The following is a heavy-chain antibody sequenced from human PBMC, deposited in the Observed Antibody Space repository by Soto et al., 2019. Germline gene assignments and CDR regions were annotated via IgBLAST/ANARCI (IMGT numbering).Heavy chain of an antibody. J-gene: IGHJ6*02. V-gene: IGHV1-8*01. D-gene: IGHD2-21*02. CDR3: ASVTYCGGDCYSTYYYYGMDV. Sequence: VASVKVPCKAPGYTFTSYDINWVRQATGQGLEWMGWMNPNSGNAGYAQKFQGRVTMTRNTSMSTAYMELSSLRSEDTAVYYCASVTYCGGDCYSTYYYYGMDVWGQGTTVTVSS. CDR2: MNPNSGNA. CDR1: GYTFTSYD.